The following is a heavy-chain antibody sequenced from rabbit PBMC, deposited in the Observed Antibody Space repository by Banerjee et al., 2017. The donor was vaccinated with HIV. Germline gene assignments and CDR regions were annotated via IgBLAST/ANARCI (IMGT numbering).Heavy chain of an antibody. CDR3: ARAYGSSSSYYNL. Sequence: QSLEESGGDLVKPGASLTLTCTASGFSFSSSYYMCWVRQAPGKGLEWIACIDAGSSGSTYYASWAKGRFTISKTSSTTVTLQMTSLTGADTATYFCARAYGSSSSYYNLWGPGTLVTVS. D-gene: IGHD1-1*01. V-gene: IGHV1S40*01. J-gene: IGHJ4*01. CDR2: IDAGSSGST. CDR1: GFSFSSSYY.